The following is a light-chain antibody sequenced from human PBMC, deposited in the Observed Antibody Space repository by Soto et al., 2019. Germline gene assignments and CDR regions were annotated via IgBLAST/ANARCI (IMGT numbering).Light chain of an antibody. Sequence: QSALTQPASVSGSPGQSITLSCTGTSSDVGGYNYVSWYQQHPGKAPKLMIYDVSYRPSGVSNRFSGSKSGNTASLTISGLKAEDEADYYCSSYTTSTTVLFGGGTQLTVL. CDR2: DVS. CDR3: SSYTTSTTVL. V-gene: IGLV2-14*03. J-gene: IGLJ2*01. CDR1: SSDVGGYNY.